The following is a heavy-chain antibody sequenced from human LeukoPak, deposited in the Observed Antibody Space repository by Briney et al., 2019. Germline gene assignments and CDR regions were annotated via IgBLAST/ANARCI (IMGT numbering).Heavy chain of an antibody. V-gene: IGHV1-69*05. CDR2: IIPIFGTA. D-gene: IGHD2-2*01. CDR3: ARGTLSQLLSGWFDP. Sequence: GASVKVSCKASGGTFSSYAISWVRQAPGQGLEWMGGIIPIFGTANYAQKFQGRVTITTDESTSTAYMELSSLRSEDTAVYYCARGTLSQLLSGWFDPWGQGTLVTVSS. CDR1: GGTFSSYA. J-gene: IGHJ5*02.